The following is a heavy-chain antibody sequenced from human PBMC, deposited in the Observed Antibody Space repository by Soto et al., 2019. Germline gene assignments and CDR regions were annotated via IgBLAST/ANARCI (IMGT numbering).Heavy chain of an antibody. D-gene: IGHD6-6*01. CDR3: ARRTHSAARRKEEGYYYYGMDV. J-gene: IGHJ6*02. CDR1: GYSFTSYW. Sequence: PGESLKISCKGSGYSFTSYWIGWVRQMPGKGLEKMRIIYPGDSDTRYSPSFQGQVTISADKSISTAYLQWSSLKASDTAMYYCARRTHSAARRKEEGYYYYGMDVWGQGTTVTVSS. V-gene: IGHV5-51*01. CDR2: IYPGDSDT.